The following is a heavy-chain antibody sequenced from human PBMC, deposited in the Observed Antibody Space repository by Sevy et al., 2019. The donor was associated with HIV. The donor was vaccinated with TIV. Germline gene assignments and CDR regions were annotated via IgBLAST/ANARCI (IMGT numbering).Heavy chain of an antibody. CDR3: ASLTIFGVVTDFDY. Sequence: GGSLSLSCAASGFTFSNFVMNWVRQAPGKGLEWVSYISSRGSTKYYADSVKGRFTISRDNAKNSLFLQMNSLRDEDAAVYSCASLTIFGVVTDFDYWGQGTLVTVSS. D-gene: IGHD3-3*01. CDR1: GFTFSNFV. V-gene: IGHV3-48*02. CDR2: ISSRGSTK. J-gene: IGHJ4*02.